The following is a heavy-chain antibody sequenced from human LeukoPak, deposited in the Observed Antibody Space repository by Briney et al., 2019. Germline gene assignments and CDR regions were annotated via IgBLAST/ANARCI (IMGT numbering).Heavy chain of an antibody. CDR1: GGTFSSYA. D-gene: IGHD3-22*01. V-gene: IGHV1-69*13. J-gene: IGHJ6*02. CDR2: IIPIFGTA. Sequence: SVKVSCKASGGTFSSYAISWVRQAPGQGLEWMGGIIPIFGTANYAQKFQGRVTITADESTSTAYMELSSLRSEDTAVYYCARDPDYYDSSGYSRGYYYGMGVWGQGTTVTVSS. CDR3: ARDPDYYDSSGYSRGYYYGMGV.